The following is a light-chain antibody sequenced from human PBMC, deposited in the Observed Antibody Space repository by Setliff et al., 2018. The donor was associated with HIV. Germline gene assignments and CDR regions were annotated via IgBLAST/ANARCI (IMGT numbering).Light chain of an antibody. CDR1: SSNIGAGYD. J-gene: IGLJ1*01. Sequence: QSVLAQPPSVSGAPGQRVTISCTGSSSNIGAGYDVHWYQQLPGTAPKLLIYDNNNRPSGVPDRFSGSKSGTSASLAITGLQPEDEADYYCSSYVSSNNNYVFGTGTKVTVL. CDR2: DNN. V-gene: IGLV1-40*01. CDR3: SSYVSSNNNYV.